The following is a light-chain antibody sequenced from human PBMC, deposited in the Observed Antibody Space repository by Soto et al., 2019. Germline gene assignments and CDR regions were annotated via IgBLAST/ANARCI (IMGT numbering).Light chain of an antibody. J-gene: IGKJ4*01. CDR2: VAS. V-gene: IGKV1-9*01. Sequence: IPLTQSPSFLSASVGDRVTITCRASQPIGTYLAWYQQTPGKAPKLLIYVASTLLSGVPSRFSGGGSGTDFTLTFGGLQHEDFPTYCCQQLNLLPLTFGGGTRVE. CDR1: QPIGTY. CDR3: QQLNLLPLT.